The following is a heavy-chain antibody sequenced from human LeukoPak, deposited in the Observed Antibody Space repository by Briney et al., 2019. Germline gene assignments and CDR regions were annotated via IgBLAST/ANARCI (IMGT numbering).Heavy chain of an antibody. CDR2: IYHSGST. Sequence: PSQTLSLTCAVSGGSISSGGYSWSWIRQPPGKGLEWIGYIYHSGSTYYNPSLKSRVTISVDRSKNQFSLKLSSVTAADTAVYYCARVRVGAFDIWGQGTMVTVSS. CDR1: GGSISSGGYS. J-gene: IGHJ3*02. CDR3: ARVRVGAFDI. D-gene: IGHD3-10*01. V-gene: IGHV4-30-2*01.